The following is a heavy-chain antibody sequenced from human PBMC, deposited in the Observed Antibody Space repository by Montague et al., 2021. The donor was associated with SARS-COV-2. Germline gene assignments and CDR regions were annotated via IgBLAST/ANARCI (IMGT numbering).Heavy chain of an antibody. CDR2: IFYNGST. Sequence: SETLPLTCTVSFASISTYYWSWIRQPPGKGLEWIGFIFYNGSTKYNPSLMRRVSISLDTSKNQFSLKLSSVTAADTAVYYCARQDAWAYCGDECYRGWFDSWGQGTLVTVSS. V-gene: IGHV4-59*01. J-gene: IGHJ5*01. CDR1: FASISTYY. CDR3: ARQDAWAYCGDECYRGWFDS. D-gene: IGHD2-21*01.